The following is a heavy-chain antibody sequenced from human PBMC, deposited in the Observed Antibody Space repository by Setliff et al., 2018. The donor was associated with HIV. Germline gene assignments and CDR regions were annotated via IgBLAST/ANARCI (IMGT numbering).Heavy chain of an antibody. D-gene: IGHD1-1*01. CDR2: ISSSSNTI. J-gene: IGHJ4*02. V-gene: IGHV3-48*01. CDR3: ARDLNWAFDY. Sequence: GGSLRLSCAASGFTFSRYNLNWVRQSPGKGLEWISYISSSSNTIYYADSVKGRFTISRDNAKNSLYLQMNSLTSEDTAVYYCARDLNWAFDYWGQGILVTVSS. CDR1: GFTFSRYN.